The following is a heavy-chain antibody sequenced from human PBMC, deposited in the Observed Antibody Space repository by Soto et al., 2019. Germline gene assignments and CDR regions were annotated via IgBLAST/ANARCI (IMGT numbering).Heavy chain of an antibody. J-gene: IGHJ4*02. CDR3: EKDPRGANRNFGCVDY. CDR1: GFTFSSYG. D-gene: IGHD3-3*01. CDR2: ISYDGSNK. V-gene: IGHV3-30*18. Sequence: QVQLVESGGGVVQPGRSLRLSCAASGFTFSSYGMHWVRQAPGKGLEWVAVISYDGSNKYYADSVKGRFTISRDNSKNPLYLQKNSLRAEDTGVYYCEKDPRGANRNFGCVDYMGQGTLVTGYS.